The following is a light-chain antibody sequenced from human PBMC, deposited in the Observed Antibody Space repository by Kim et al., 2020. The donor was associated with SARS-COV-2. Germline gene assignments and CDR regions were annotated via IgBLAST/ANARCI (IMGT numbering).Light chain of an antibody. Sequence: DIQLTQSPSFLSASVGDRVTITCRASEDIINYLAWYQQKPGKAPKLLVYAVSTLLSGVPSRFSGSGSGAEFSLAITSLQPDDFATYYCQQLHDYPYTFGQGTKLEI. J-gene: IGKJ2*01. CDR3: QQLHDYPYT. CDR2: AVS. CDR1: EDIINY. V-gene: IGKV1-9*01.